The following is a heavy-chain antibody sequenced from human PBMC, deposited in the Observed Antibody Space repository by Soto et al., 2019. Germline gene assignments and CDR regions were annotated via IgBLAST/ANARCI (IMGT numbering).Heavy chain of an antibody. CDR1: GGSISSGGYY. CDR2: ISYSGST. Sequence: TLSLTCTVSGGSISSGGYYWSWIRQHPGKGLEWIGYISYSGSTYYNPSLKSRVTISVDTSKNQFSLKLSSVTAADTAVYYCARDVGVRYCSGTSCYKNWFGPWGQGTLVTVS. D-gene: IGHD2-2*02. V-gene: IGHV4-31*03. J-gene: IGHJ5*02. CDR3: ARDVGVRYCSGTSCYKNWFGP.